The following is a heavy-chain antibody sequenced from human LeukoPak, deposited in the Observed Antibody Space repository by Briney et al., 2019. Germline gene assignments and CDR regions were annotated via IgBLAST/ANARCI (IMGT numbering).Heavy chain of an antibody. CDR3: ARGGRSGSSYGYAAFDY. CDR2: INHSGST. CDR1: GGSFSGYY. D-gene: IGHD5-18*01. Sequence: SETLSLTCAVYGGSFSGYYWSWIRQPPGKGLEWIGEINHSGSTNYNPSLKSRVTISVDTSKNQFSLKLSSVTAADTAVYYCARGGRSGSSYGYAAFDYWGQGTLVTVSS. J-gene: IGHJ4*02. V-gene: IGHV4-34*01.